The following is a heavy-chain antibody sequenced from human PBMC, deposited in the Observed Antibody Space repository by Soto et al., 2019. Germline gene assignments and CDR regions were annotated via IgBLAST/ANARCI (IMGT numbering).Heavy chain of an antibody. D-gene: IGHD4-17*01. J-gene: IGHJ4*02. V-gene: IGHV3-30-3*01. CDR3: ARADYGGDHFDY. CDR1: GFTFSSYA. Sequence: QVQLVESGGGVVQPGRSLRLSCAASGFTFSSYAMHWVRQAPGKGLEWVAVISYDGSNKYYADSVKGRFTISRDNSKNTLYLQMNSLRAEDTAVYYCARADYGGDHFDYWGQGTLVTVSS. CDR2: ISYDGSNK.